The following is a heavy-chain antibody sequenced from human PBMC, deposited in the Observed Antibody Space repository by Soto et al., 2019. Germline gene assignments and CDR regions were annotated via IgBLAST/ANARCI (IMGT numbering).Heavy chain of an antibody. J-gene: IGHJ4*02. CDR1: GYTFTSYG. CDR2: ISAYNGNT. D-gene: IGHD6-13*01. CDR3: ARDHPLGIAAAGQPNHDY. Sequence: QVQLVQSGAEVKKPGASVKVSCNASGYTFTSYGISWVRQAPGQGLEWMGWISAYNGNTNYAQKLQGRVTMTTDTSTSTAYMELRSLRSDDTAVYYCARDHPLGIAAAGQPNHDYWGQGTLVTVSS. V-gene: IGHV1-18*01.